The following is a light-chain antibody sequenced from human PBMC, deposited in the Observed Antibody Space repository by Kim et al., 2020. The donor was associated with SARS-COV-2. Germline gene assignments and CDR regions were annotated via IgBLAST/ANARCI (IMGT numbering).Light chain of an antibody. Sequence: LYPGERATLSCRASQSVRTYLAWYQQKPGQSPRLLIYDAYNRATGIPARFSGSGSGTDFTLTISSLEPEDFAVYYCQQRGNWPTFGQGTRLEIK. CDR2: DAY. J-gene: IGKJ5*01. CDR3: QQRGNWPT. CDR1: QSVRTY. V-gene: IGKV3-11*01.